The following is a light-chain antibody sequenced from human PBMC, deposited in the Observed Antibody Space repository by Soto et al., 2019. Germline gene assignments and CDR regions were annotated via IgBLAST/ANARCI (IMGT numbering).Light chain of an antibody. J-gene: IGLJ1*01. CDR3: AAWDDSLNGYV. CDR1: SSNIGSKT. Sequence: QSVLTQPRSACGSPAPRVTISCSGSSSNIGSKTVNWYQQLPGTAPKLLIYGSDQRPSGVPDRFSGSKSGTSASLAISGLQSEDEADYFCAAWDDSLNGYVFGTGTKVTV. V-gene: IGLV1-44*01. CDR2: GSD.